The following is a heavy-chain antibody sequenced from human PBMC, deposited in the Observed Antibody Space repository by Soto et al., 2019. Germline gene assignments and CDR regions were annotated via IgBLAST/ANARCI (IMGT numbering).Heavy chain of an antibody. Sequence: PGGSLRLSCAASGFIFSNNDMSWVRQAPGMGLEWVACVTGSGSATYYADSVKGRFTISRDNSKNTLYLQMSSLRAEDTAVYYCALNPRNWDVKMDGSDVWGRGTVVTVSS. CDR2: VTGSGSAT. CDR1: GFIFSNND. J-gene: IGHJ3*01. CDR3: ALNPRNWDVKMDGSDV. D-gene: IGHD1-26*01. V-gene: IGHV3-23*01.